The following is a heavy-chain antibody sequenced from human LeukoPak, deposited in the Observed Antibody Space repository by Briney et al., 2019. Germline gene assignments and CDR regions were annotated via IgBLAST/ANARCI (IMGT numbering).Heavy chain of an antibody. V-gene: IGHV4-59*08. CDR1: GAYMNSAR. Sequence: SETLSLTCTISGAYMNSARWSWVRQPPGKGLEWIGYVYYSGNTKYDPSLKSRVAIFADRSKSQFSLNLRSVTAADTAVYFCVRHKVPMAIDIWSLGTLVTVSS. CDR2: VYYSGNT. CDR3: VRHKVPMAIDI. J-gene: IGHJ3*02.